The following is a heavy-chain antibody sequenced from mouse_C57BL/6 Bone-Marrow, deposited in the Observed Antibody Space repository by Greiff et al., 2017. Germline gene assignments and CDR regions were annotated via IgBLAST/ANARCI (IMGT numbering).Heavy chain of an antibody. J-gene: IGHJ4*01. D-gene: IGHD1-1*01. Sequence: EVQRVESGGDLVKPGGSLKLSCAASGFTFSSYGMSWVRQTPDKRLEWVATISSGGSYTYYPDSVKGRFTISRDNAKNTLYLQMSSLKSEDTAMYYSASHLLPVVALAMDYWGQGTSVTVSS. CDR1: GFTFSSYG. V-gene: IGHV5-6*01. CDR3: ASHLLPVVALAMDY. CDR2: ISSGGSYT.